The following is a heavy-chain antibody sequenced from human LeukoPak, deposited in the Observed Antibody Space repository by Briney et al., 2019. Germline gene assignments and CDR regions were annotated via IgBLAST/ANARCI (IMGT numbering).Heavy chain of an antibody. CDR1: GGSISSYY. Sequence: SETLSLTCTVSGGSISSYYWSWIRQPPGKGLEWIGYIYYSGSTNYNPSLKSRVTISVDTSKNQFSLKLSSVTAADTAVYYCASTRDGYNLRRFDYWGQGTLVTVSS. D-gene: IGHD5-24*01. CDR3: ASTRDGYNLRRFDY. J-gene: IGHJ4*02. V-gene: IGHV4-59*01. CDR2: IYYSGST.